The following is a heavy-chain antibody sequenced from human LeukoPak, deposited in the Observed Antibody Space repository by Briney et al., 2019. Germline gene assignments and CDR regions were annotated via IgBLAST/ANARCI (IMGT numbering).Heavy chain of an antibody. D-gene: IGHD5-18*01. V-gene: IGHV4-39*01. J-gene: IGHJ4*02. CDR2: VYYSDST. CDR3: ARHSPMRGFTYGLDY. CDR1: GGSISSGSYY. Sequence: PSGTLSLTCTVSGGSISSGSYYWGWIRQPPGRGLEWIGTVYYSDSTYYNPSLKSRVTISVDTSRDQFSLKLSSVSAADTAVYYCARHSPMRGFTYGLDYWGQGTLVTVSS.